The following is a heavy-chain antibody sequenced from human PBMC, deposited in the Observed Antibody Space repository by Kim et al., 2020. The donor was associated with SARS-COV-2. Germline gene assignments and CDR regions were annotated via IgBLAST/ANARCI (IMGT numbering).Heavy chain of an antibody. Sequence: KGRFTISRDNSKNTLYLQMNSLRAEDTAVYYCAKALRYCSGGSCQGGDYWGQGTLVTVSS. J-gene: IGHJ4*02. CDR3: AKALRYCSGGSCQGGDY. V-gene: IGHV3-23*01. D-gene: IGHD2-15*01.